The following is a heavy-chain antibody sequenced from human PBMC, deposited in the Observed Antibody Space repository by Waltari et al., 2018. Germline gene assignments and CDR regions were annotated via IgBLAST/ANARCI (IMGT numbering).Heavy chain of an antibody. CDR2: VSNSGDT. J-gene: IGHJ4*02. Sequence: QVQLQESGPGLLKPSEPLSLTCTVSGGSVPSASDYWSWIRQPPGKGLEGIGYVSNSGDTNYKPSLRGRVTISLDTSRNQFSLKVSSVTAADTAMYYCARGSDAYKTAYWGQGTLVTVSS. CDR1: GGSVPSASDY. CDR3: ARGSDAYKTAY. D-gene: IGHD1-1*01. V-gene: IGHV4-61*01.